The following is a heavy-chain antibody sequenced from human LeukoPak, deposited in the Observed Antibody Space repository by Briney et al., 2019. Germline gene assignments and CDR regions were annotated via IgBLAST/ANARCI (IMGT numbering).Heavy chain of an antibody. V-gene: IGHV5-51*01. CDR1: GYSCSSYW. CDR3: ARLDYDTLTGYYNVIGWFDP. D-gene: IGHD3-9*01. Sequence: KAGELLKISCTCSGYSCSSYWIGCVRAMPGKVLEWMGIIYPGDSDNRYSPAFQGQVTISADKSISTDYLQWSSLKASDTAMYYCARLDYDTLTGYYNVIGWFDPWGQGTLVTVSS. J-gene: IGHJ5*02. CDR2: IYPGDSDN.